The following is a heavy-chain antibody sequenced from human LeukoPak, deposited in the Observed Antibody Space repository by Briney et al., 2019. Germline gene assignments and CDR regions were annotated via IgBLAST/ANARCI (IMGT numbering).Heavy chain of an antibody. J-gene: IGHJ4*02. CDR3: ARGITGTTMDFDY. V-gene: IGHV4-31*03. CDR2: IYYSGST. Sequence: NPSQTLSLTCTVSGGSISSGGYYWSWIRQHPGKGLEWIGYIYYSGSTYYNPSLKSRVTISVDTSKSQFSLKLSSVTAADTAVYYCARGITGTTMDFDYWGQGTLVTVSS. D-gene: IGHD1-7*01. CDR1: GGSISSGGYY.